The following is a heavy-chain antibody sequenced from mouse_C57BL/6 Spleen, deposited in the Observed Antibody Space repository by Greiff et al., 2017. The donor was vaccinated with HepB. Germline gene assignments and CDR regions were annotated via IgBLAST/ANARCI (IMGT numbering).Heavy chain of an antibody. CDR3: ARRGSQHFDV. D-gene: IGHD1-1*01. CDR2: IYPRSGNT. CDR1: GYTFTSYG. J-gene: IGHJ1*03. Sequence: VMLVESGAELARPGASVKLSCKASGYTFTSYGISWVKQRTGQGLEWIGEIYPRSGNTYYNEKFKGKATLTADKSSSTAYMELRSLTSEDSAVYFCARRGSQHFDVWGTGTTVTVSS. V-gene: IGHV1-81*01.